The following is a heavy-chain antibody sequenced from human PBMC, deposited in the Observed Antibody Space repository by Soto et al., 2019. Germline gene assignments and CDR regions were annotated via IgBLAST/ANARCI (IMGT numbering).Heavy chain of an antibody. Sequence: SETLSLTCSVSGGSVSSNTFYWGWIRQTPGRGLEWIGSVLQSGNNYYNPSFKSRLSISVDTSKNQFSLKLSSVTAADTAVYYCARTYCTTTSCQAHGMDVCGQGNTVTVSS. J-gene: IGHJ6*02. V-gene: IGHV4-39*07. CDR1: GGSVSSNTFY. CDR3: ARTYCTTTSCQAHGMDV. D-gene: IGHD2-2*01. CDR2: VLQSGNN.